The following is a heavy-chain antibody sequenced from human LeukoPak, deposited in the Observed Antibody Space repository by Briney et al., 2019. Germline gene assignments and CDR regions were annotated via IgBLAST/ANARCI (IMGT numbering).Heavy chain of an antibody. CDR3: ANGSVMDV. J-gene: IGHJ6*02. CDR2: ISYDGSNK. CDR1: GFTFSSYG. D-gene: IGHD3-10*01. Sequence: QSGGSLRLSCAASGFTFSSYGMHWVRQAPGKGLEWVAVISYDGSNKYYADSVKGRFTISRDNSKNTLYLQMNSLRAEDTAVYYCANGSVMDVWGQGTTVTVSS. V-gene: IGHV3-30*18.